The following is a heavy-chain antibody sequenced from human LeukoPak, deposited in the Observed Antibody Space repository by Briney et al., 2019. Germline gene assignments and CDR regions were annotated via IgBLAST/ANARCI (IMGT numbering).Heavy chain of an antibody. D-gene: IGHD3-10*01. Sequence: ASVKVSCKASGYTFTSYGISWLRQAPGQGLEWMGWISAYNGNTNYAQKLQGRVTMTTDTSTSTAYMELRSLRSDDTAVYYCSFSGSGSYAFDIWGQGTMVTVSS. J-gene: IGHJ3*02. CDR1: GYTFTSYG. CDR2: ISAYNGNT. CDR3: SFSGSGSYAFDI. V-gene: IGHV1-18*01.